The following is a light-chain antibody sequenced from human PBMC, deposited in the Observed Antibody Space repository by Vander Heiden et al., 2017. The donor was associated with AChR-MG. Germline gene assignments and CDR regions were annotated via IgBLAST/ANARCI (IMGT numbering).Light chain of an antibody. CDR2: GAS. CDR1: HSTITY. V-gene: IGKV1-39*01. J-gene: IGKJ1*01. CDR3: QQGYSTPWT. Sequence: DIQMTQSPSSLSASVGDRVPLPCRASHSTITYVNWYQQQPGRAPNLLIVGASTVQSGVESRCSGSGAGTDFTLTISRLQPEDFTTYYRQQGYSTPWTFGQGTKVEIK.